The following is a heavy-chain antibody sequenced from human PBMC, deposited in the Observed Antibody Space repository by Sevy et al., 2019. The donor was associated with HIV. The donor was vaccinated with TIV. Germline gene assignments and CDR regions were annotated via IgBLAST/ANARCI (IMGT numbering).Heavy chain of an antibody. CDR1: GCTFTSYG. J-gene: IGHJ6*02. CDR2: ISAYNGNT. Sequence: ASVKVSCKASGCTFTSYGISWVRQAPGQGLEWMGWISAYNGNTNYALKLQGRVTMTTDTSTSTAYMELRSLRSDDTAVYYCARAPYYDFWSGYFGNYGMDVWGHGTTVTVSS. V-gene: IGHV1-18*01. CDR3: ARAPYYDFWSGYFGNYGMDV. D-gene: IGHD3-3*01.